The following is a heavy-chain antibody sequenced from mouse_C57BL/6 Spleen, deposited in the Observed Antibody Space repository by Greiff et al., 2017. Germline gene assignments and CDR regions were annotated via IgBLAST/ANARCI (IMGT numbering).Heavy chain of an antibody. D-gene: IGHD1-1*01. CDR1: GFTFSNYW. CDR2: IRLKSDNYAT. Sequence: EVHLVESGGGLVQPGGSMKLSCVASGFTFSNYWMNWVRQSPEKGLEWVAQIRLKSDNYATHYAESVKGRFTISRGDSKSSVYLQMNNLRAEDTGIYYCTGGSTTGFAYWGQGTLVTVSA. J-gene: IGHJ3*01. V-gene: IGHV6-3*01. CDR3: TGGSTTGFAY.